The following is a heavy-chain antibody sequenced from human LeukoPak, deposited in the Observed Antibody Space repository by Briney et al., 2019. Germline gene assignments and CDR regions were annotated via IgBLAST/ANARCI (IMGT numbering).Heavy chain of an antibody. Sequence: PGGSLRLSCAASGFTFSNAWMSWVRQAPGKGLEWVGRIKSKTDGGTTDYAAPVKGRFTISRDDSKNTLYLQMNSLKTEDTAVYYCTTDHLVVRGDKYYFDYWGQGTLVTVSS. J-gene: IGHJ4*02. CDR3: TTDHLVVRGDKYYFDY. V-gene: IGHV3-15*01. CDR1: GFTFSNAW. D-gene: IGHD3-10*01. CDR2: IKSKTDGGTT.